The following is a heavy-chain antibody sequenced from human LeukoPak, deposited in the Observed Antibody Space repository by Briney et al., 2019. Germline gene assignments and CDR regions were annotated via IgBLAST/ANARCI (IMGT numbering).Heavy chain of an antibody. Sequence: GGSLRLSCAASGFTFDDYGMSWVRQAPGKGLEWVSGINWNGGSTGYADSVKGRFTISRDNAKNSLYLQMNSLRAEDTALYYCARATTFGGVIVTHGDAFDIWGQGTMVTVSS. D-gene: IGHD3-16*02. CDR3: ARATTFGGVIVTHGDAFDI. CDR1: GFTFDDYG. CDR2: INWNGGST. J-gene: IGHJ3*02. V-gene: IGHV3-20*04.